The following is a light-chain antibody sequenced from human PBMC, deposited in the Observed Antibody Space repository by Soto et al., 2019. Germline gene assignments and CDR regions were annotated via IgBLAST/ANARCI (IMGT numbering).Light chain of an antibody. J-gene: IGKJ2*01. CDR1: QSVSSSY. CDR3: QQYGSSLYT. Sequence: EIVLTQSPGTLSLSPGERATLSCRASQSVSSSYLAWYQQKPGQAPRLLIYGASSRYTGIPDRFSGSGSGTDFTLTISRLEPEDFAVYYCQQYGSSLYTFGQGTKLEIK. CDR2: GAS. V-gene: IGKV3-20*01.